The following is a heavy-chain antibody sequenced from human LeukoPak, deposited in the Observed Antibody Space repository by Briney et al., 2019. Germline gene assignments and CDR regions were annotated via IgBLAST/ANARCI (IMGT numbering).Heavy chain of an antibody. CDR2: IYPSSNNI. J-gene: IGHJ6*02. V-gene: IGHV3-48*03. CDR3: AGFSHKGV. Sequence: SGGSLRLSCVASGXTFSSYEMNWVRQAPGKGLEWVSYIYPSSNNIYYAESVRGRFIVSRDNAKNSVYLQMNSLRAEDTAVYYCAGFSHKGVWGQGTTVTVSS. CDR1: GXTFSSYE.